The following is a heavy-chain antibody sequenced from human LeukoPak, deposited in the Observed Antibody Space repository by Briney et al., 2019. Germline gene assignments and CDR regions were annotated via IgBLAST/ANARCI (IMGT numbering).Heavy chain of an antibody. CDR2: ITPFNGNT. V-gene: IGHV1-45*02. J-gene: IGHJ3*02. CDR3: ASIRGIDAFDI. D-gene: IGHD3-10*01. Sequence: GASVKVSCKASGYTFTYRYLHWVRQAPGQALEWMGWITPFNGNTNYAQKFQDGVTITRDRSMSTAYMELSSLRSEDTAMYYCASIRGIDAFDIWGQGTMVTVSS. CDR1: GYTFTYRY.